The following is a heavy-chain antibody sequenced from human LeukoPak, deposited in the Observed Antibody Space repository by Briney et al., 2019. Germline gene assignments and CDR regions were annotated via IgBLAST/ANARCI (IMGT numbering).Heavy chain of an antibody. J-gene: IGHJ6*02. CDR2: INHSGST. V-gene: IGHV4-34*01. Sequence: PSETLSLTCAVYGGSFSGYYWSWIRQPPGKGLEWIGEINHSGSTNYNPSLKSRVTISVDTSKNQFSLKLSSVTAADTAVYYCAREVYYYYGMDVWGQGTTVTVSS. CDR1: GGSFSGYY. CDR3: AREVYYYYGMDV.